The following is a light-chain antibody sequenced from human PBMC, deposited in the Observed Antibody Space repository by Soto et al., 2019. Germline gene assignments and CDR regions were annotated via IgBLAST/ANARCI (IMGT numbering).Light chain of an antibody. J-gene: IGLJ1*01. Sequence: QTVVTQEPSLTVSPGGTGTLTCASSTGAVSSGYYPNWFQQKPGQAPRALIYSTSIKHSWTPARFSGSLLGGKAALTLSGVQPEDEAEYYCLLYYGGAHVFGTGTKVTVL. CDR1: TGAVSSGYY. V-gene: IGLV7-43*01. CDR3: LLYYGGAHV. CDR2: STS.